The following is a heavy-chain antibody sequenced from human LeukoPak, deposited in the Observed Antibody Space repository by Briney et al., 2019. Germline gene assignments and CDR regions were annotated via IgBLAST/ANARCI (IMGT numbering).Heavy chain of an antibody. CDR1: GFTVSTNY. Sequence: GGSLRLSCAASGFTVSTNYMSWVRQAPGKGLEWVSILYSGGGTSYADSMKDRFTISRDNSKDTLYLQMNSLRAEDTAVYYCAGGPILGAAFDIWGQGTMVTVSS. J-gene: IGHJ3*02. CDR3: AGGPILGAAFDI. V-gene: IGHV3-66*01. CDR2: LYSGGGT.